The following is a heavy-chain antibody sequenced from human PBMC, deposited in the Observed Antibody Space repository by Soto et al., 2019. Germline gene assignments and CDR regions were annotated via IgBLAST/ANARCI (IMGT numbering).Heavy chain of an antibody. Sequence: ASVKVSCKASGYTFTSYGISWVRQAPGQGLEWTGWISAYNGNTNYAQKLQGRVTMTTDTSTSTAYMELRSLRSDDTAVYYCARDPQTDSSSYYYYYGMDVWGQGTTVTVSS. CDR3: ARDPQTDSSSYYYYYGMDV. V-gene: IGHV1-18*01. CDR1: GYTFTSYG. D-gene: IGHD6-6*01. CDR2: ISAYNGNT. J-gene: IGHJ6*02.